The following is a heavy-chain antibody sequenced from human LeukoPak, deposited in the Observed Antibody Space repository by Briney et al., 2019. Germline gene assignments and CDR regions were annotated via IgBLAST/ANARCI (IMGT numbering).Heavy chain of an antibody. J-gene: IGHJ4*02. Sequence: PSETLSLTCAVSGGSISSYYWSWIRQPPGKGLEWIGYIYYSGSTNYNPSLESRVTISVDTSKNQFSLKLSSVTAADTAVYYCARHRTSDTSGWYYFDYWGQGILVIVSS. D-gene: IGHD6-19*01. V-gene: IGHV4-59*08. CDR3: ARHRTSDTSGWYYFDY. CDR1: GGSISSYY. CDR2: IYYSGST.